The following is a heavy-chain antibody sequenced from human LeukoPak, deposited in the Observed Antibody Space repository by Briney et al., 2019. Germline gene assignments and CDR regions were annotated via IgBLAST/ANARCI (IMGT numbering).Heavy chain of an antibody. CDR2: IKQDGSEK. Sequence: GGSLRLPCAASGFTFSSYWMSWVRQAPGKGLEWVANIKQDGSEKYYVDSVKGRFTISRDNAKNSLYLQMNSLRAEDTAVYYCARDYYDSSGYYYPTTGFDYWGQGTLVTVSS. CDR3: ARDYYDSSGYYYPTTGFDY. V-gene: IGHV3-7*01. D-gene: IGHD3-22*01. J-gene: IGHJ4*02. CDR1: GFTFSSYW.